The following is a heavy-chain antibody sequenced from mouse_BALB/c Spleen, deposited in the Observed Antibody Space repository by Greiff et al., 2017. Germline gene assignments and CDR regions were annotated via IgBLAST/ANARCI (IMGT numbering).Heavy chain of an antibody. CDR3: ARNPHYYGYVDY. CDR1: GFTFSSFG. D-gene: IGHD1-2*01. CDR2: ISSGSSTI. Sequence: EVKLMESGGGLVQPGGSRKLSCAASGFTFSSFGMHWVRQAPEKGLEWVAYISSGSSTIYYADTVKGRFTISRDNPKNTLFLQMTSLRSEDTAMYYCARNPHYYGYVDYWGQGTSVTVSS. J-gene: IGHJ4*01. V-gene: IGHV5-17*02.